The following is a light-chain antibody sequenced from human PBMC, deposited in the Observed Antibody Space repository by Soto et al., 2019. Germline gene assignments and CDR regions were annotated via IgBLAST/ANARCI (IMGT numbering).Light chain of an antibody. Sequence: EIVLPQSPATLSLSPGERATLSCRASQSVSSYLAWYQQKPGQAPRLLIYDASNRATGIPARFSGSGSVTDFTLTISSLEPEDFAVYYCQQRSNWPPGFTFDPGTKVDIK. CDR3: QQRSNWPPGFT. J-gene: IGKJ3*01. CDR2: DAS. V-gene: IGKV3-11*01. CDR1: QSVSSY.